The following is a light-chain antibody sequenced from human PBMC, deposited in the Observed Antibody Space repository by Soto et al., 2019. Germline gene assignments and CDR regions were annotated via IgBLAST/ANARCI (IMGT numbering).Light chain of an antibody. V-gene: IGKV1-39*01. Sequence: DVQMTQSLASLSASIRDRVTITCRASQNIGRFLNWHQQKPGKAPNVLINVASTLRSGVPSRFSGSGSGTDFNLTINSLQPEDFATYFCQQSFTTPLPFGGGTKVDIK. CDR3: QQSFTTPLP. CDR1: QNIGRF. J-gene: IGKJ4*01. CDR2: VAS.